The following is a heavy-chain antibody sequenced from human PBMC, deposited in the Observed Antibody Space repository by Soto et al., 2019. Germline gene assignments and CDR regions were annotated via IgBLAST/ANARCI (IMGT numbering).Heavy chain of an antibody. D-gene: IGHD3-16*02. J-gene: IGHJ4*02. V-gene: IGHV4-59*01. CDR1: GGSISSYY. Sequence: NPSETLSLTCTVSGGSISSYYWSWIRQPPGKGLEWIGYIYYSGSTNYNPSLKSRVTISVDTSKNQFSLKLSSVTAADTAVYYCARRPITFGGVIAFDYWGQGTLVTVSS. CDR2: IYYSGST. CDR3: ARRPITFGGVIAFDY.